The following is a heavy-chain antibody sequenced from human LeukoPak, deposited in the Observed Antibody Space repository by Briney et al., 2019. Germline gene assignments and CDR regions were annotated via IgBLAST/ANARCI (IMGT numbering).Heavy chain of an antibody. V-gene: IGHV3-53*01. CDR1: AFTVSSNY. D-gene: IGHD1-7*01. CDR2: LYSGGTT. Sequence: GGSLRLSCAASAFTVSSNYMTWVRQATGKGLEWVSVLYSGGTTYYADSVKGRFTVSRDNSKNTLYLQMNSLRAEDTAVYYCARLRGTGTAWFDPWGQGTLVTVSS. CDR3: ARLRGTGTAWFDP. J-gene: IGHJ5*02.